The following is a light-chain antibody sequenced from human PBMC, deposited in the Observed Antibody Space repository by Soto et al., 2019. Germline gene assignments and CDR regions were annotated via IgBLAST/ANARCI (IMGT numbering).Light chain of an antibody. V-gene: IGLV2-14*01. J-gene: IGLJ3*02. CDR3: SSYTSSSTRV. CDR2: EVS. CDR1: RSDVGGYNY. Sequence: QSALTQPASVSGSPGQSITISCTGTRSDVGGYNYVSWYQQHPGKAPKLMIYEVSNWPSGVSNRFSGSKSGNTASLTISGLQAEDEADYYCSSYTSSSTRVFGGGTKLTVL.